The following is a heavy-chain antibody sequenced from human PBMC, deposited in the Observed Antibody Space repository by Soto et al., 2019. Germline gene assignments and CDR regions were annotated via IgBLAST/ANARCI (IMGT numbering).Heavy chain of an antibody. J-gene: IGHJ4*02. CDR2: IYHSGST. CDR3: ARDTVTGGPFDY. Sequence: ILSLTRAVLGGYIGGSSWWRWIRQHPGKGLEWIGYIYHSGSTYYNPSLKSRVTISVDKSKNQFSLKLSSVTAADTAVYYCARDTVTGGPFDYWGQGTLVTVS. CDR1: GGYIGGSSW. D-gene: IGHD4-4*01. V-gene: IGHV4-4*02.